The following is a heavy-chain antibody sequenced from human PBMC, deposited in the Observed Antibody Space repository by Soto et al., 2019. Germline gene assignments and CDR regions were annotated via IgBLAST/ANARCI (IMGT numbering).Heavy chain of an antibody. J-gene: IGHJ6*02. D-gene: IGHD1-1*01. Sequence: QVQLMQSGAEVRKPGSSVTVSCKASGGTFSSNPISWVRQAPGQGLEWMGGIIPIFGTPHYAPKSLDRATLTADTSTHPAFLELTTLTSDDAAIYYCARELSAVKLLESFKYYRMDAWGQGTTVTVS. V-gene: IGHV1-69*06. CDR2: IIPIFGTP. CDR1: GGTFSSNP. CDR3: ARELSAVKLLESFKYYRMDA.